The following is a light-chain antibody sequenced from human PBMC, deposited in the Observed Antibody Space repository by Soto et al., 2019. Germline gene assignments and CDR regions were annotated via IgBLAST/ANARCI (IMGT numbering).Light chain of an antibody. Sequence: EIVMTQSPATLSVSPGERATLSCRASQSVSSNLAWYQQKPGQAPRLLIYGASTRATGIPARFSGSGSGTEFTLTISSLHSEDFAVYYCKQYNNWLRTFGQGTKVDIK. V-gene: IGKV3-15*01. CDR3: KQYNNWLRT. CDR2: GAS. J-gene: IGKJ1*01. CDR1: QSVSSN.